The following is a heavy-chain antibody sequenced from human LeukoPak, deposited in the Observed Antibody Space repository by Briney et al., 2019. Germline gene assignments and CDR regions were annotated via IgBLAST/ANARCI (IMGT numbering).Heavy chain of an antibody. CDR3: ARDDYRGDYGGNCPWFDY. D-gene: IGHD4-23*01. Sequence: GASVKVSCKASGYTFTSYAMNWVRQAPGQGLEWMGWINTNTGNPTYAQGFTGRFVFSLDTSVSTAYLQISSLKAEDTAVYYCARDDYRGDYGGNCPWFDYWGQGTLVTVSS. CDR2: INTNTGNP. CDR1: GYTFTSYA. J-gene: IGHJ4*02. V-gene: IGHV7-4-1*02.